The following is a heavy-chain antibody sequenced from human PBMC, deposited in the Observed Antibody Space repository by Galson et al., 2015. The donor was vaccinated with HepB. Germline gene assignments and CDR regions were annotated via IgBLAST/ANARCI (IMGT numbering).Heavy chain of an antibody. CDR2: ISYDGSDK. CDR3: AGQMIYGLGRGVDY. Sequence: SLRLSCAASGFTFSSYVLHWVRQAPGKGLGWVALISYDGSDKYYADSVKGRFTISRDNSKNTLYLQMNSLRPEDTALYYCAGQMIYGLGRGVDYWGQGTLVTVSS. V-gene: IGHV3-30-3*01. D-gene: IGHD3-10*01. J-gene: IGHJ4*02. CDR1: GFTFSSYV.